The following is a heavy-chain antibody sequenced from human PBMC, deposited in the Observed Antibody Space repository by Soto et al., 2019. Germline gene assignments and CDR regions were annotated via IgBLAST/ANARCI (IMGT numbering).Heavy chain of an antibody. J-gene: IGHJ4*02. CDR2: INPSGGST. D-gene: IGHD6-19*01. Sequence: QVQLVQSGAEVKKPGASVKVSCKASGYTFTSYFMHWVRQAPGQGLEWMGIINPSGGSTSSSQKFQGRLTMTRDTSMSTVYMELSSLRSEDTALYYCARASGSYHYFDYWGQGTLVTVSS. CDR3: ARASGSYHYFDY. V-gene: IGHV1-46*03. CDR1: GYTFTSYF.